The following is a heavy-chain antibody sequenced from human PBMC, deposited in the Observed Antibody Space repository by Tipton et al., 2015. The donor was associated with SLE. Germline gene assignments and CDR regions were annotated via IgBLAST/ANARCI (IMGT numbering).Heavy chain of an antibody. V-gene: IGHV3-30*18. Sequence: SLRLSCAASGFTFSSYGMHWVRQAPGKGLEWVAVIWYDGSNKYYADSVKGRFTISRDNSKNTLYLQMNSLRAEDTAVYYCAKGSIGVGGYDWRVDYWGQGILVTVSS. CDR2: IWYDGSNK. D-gene: IGHD5-12*01. J-gene: IGHJ4*02. CDR1: GFTFSSYG. CDR3: AKGSIGVGGYDWRVDY.